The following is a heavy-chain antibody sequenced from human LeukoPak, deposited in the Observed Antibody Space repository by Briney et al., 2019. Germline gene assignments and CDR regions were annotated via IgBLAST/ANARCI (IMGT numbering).Heavy chain of an antibody. D-gene: IGHD1-26*01. J-gene: IGHJ4*02. CDR1: GFTFSSYS. CDR2: ISSSSSTM. V-gene: IGHV3-48*02. CDR3: ARGENGWEQWGGTDY. Sequence: GGSLRLSCAASGFTFSSYSMNWVRQAPGKGLEWVSYISSSSSTMYYADSVKGRFTISRDNAKNSLYLQMNSLRDEDTAVYYCARGENGWEQWGGTDYWGQGTLVTVSS.